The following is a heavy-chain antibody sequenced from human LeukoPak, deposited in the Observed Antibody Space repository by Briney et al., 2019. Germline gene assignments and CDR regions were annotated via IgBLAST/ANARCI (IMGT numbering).Heavy chain of an antibody. V-gene: IGHV3-30*18. CDR3: AKDSSSTWFGGDSK. CDR1: GFTFSSYG. Sequence: PGRSLRLSCAASGFTFSSYGMHWVRQAPGKGLEWVALISYDGGNKNYADSVRGRFTISRDNSKNTLYLQMNSLRAEDTAVYYCAKDSSSTWFGGDSKWGQGTLVTASS. J-gene: IGHJ4*02. CDR2: ISYDGGNK. D-gene: IGHD3-10*01.